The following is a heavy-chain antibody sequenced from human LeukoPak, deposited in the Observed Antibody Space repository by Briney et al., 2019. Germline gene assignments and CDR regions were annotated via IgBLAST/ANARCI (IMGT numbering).Heavy chain of an antibody. Sequence: SETLSLTCTVSGGSISSSSYYWGWIRQPPGKGLEWIGSIYYSGSTYYNPSLKSRVTISVDTSKNQFSLKLSSVTAADTAVYYCASLGGDYYDSSGYYYHFDYWGQGTLVTVSS. V-gene: IGHV4-39*01. CDR2: IYYSGST. J-gene: IGHJ4*02. CDR3: ASLGGDYYDSSGYYYHFDY. D-gene: IGHD3-22*01. CDR1: GGSISSSSYY.